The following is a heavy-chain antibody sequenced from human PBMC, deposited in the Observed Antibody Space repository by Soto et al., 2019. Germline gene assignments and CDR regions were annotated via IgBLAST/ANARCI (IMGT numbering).Heavy chain of an antibody. Sequence: SETLSLTCTVSGGSISSYYWRWIRQPPGKGLEWIGYIYSSGTTNYHSSFKSRVTISVDTSKNQVSLKLSSVTAADTAVYYCARSYNTTWTSWGPWGQGTLVTVSS. CDR1: GGSISSYY. CDR2: IYSSGTT. J-gene: IGHJ5*02. D-gene: IGHD1-20*01. V-gene: IGHV4-59*01. CDR3: ARSYNTTWTSWGP.